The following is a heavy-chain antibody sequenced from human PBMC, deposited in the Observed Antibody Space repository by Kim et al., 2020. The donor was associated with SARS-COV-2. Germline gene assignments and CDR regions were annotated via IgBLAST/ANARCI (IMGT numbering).Heavy chain of an antibody. CDR2: IWYDGSNK. V-gene: IGHV3-33*01. CDR1: GFTFSSYG. D-gene: IGHD3-10*01. Sequence: GGSLRLSCAASGFTFSSYGMHWVRQAPGKGLEWVAVIWYDGSNKYYADSVKGRFTISRDNSKNTLYLQMNSLRAEDTAVYYCASGEAGLTWFGDPDAFDIWGQGTMVTVSS. CDR3: ASGEAGLTWFGDPDAFDI. J-gene: IGHJ3*02.